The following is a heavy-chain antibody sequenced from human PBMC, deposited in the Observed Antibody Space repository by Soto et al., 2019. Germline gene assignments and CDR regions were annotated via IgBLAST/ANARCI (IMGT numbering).Heavy chain of an antibody. CDR1: GGTFSSYA. D-gene: IGHD3-22*01. Sequence: SVKVSCKASGGTFSSYAISWVRQAPGQGLEWMGGIIPIFGTANYAQEFQGRVTITADKSTSTAYMELSSLRSEDTAVYYCASAYYYDSSGKDAFDIWGQGTMVTVSS. V-gene: IGHV1-69*06. CDR3: ASAYYYDSSGKDAFDI. CDR2: IIPIFGTA. J-gene: IGHJ3*02.